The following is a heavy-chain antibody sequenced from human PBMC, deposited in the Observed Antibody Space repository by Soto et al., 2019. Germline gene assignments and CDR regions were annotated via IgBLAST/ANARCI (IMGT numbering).Heavy chain of an antibody. V-gene: IGHV3-23*01. J-gene: IGHJ4*02. CDR2: ISGTGGTT. CDR1: GFTLSTDA. D-gene: IGHD5-12*01. CDR3: AKYPEYSVYDATYFDY. Sequence: PGGSLRLSCAASGFTLSTDALSWVRQAPGKGLEWVSGISGTGGTTYYAGSVKGRFTISRDNSKNTLYLQMYSLRAEDTAVYHCAKYPEYSVYDATYFDYWGQGTLVTVSS.